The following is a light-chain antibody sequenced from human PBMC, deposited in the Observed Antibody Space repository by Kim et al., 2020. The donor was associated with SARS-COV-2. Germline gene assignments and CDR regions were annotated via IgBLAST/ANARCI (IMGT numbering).Light chain of an antibody. V-gene: IGKV3-20*01. J-gene: IGKJ1*01. Sequence: GETATRAWRASQSVSSSYLAWYQRKPGQAPRLLIYGTSSRATDIPDRFSGSGSGTDFTLTITRLEPEDLAVYYCQQYDRLPRTFGQGTKVDIK. CDR3: QQYDRLPRT. CDR1: QSVSSSY. CDR2: GTS.